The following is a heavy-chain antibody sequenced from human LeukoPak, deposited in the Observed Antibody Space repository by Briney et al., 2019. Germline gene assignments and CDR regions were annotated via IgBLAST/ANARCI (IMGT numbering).Heavy chain of an antibody. V-gene: IGHV4-4*07. CDR2: IYTSGST. CDR1: GGSISSYY. Sequence: PSETLSLTCTVSGGSISSYYWSWIRQPAGKGLEWIGRIYTSGSTNYNPSLKSRVTISVDTSKSQFSLRLSSVTAADTAVYYCARHRSGSSWFAPWGQGTLVTVSS. CDR3: ARHRSGSSWFAP. J-gene: IGHJ5*02. D-gene: IGHD6-19*01.